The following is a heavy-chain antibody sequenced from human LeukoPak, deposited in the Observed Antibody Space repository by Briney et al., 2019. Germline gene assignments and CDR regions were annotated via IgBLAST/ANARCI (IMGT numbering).Heavy chain of an antibody. CDR1: GYTFTGYY. J-gene: IGHJ6*03. CDR2: INPNGGGT. Sequence: ASVKVSCKASGYTFTGYYIHWVRQAPGQGLEWMGWINPNGGGTKYAQKFQGRVTMTRDTSISTAYMELNRLRSDDTAVYYCARDKQLDWAHYYYYYMDVWGKGTTVTVSS. D-gene: IGHD1-1*01. CDR3: ARDKQLDWAHYYYYYMDV. V-gene: IGHV1-2*02.